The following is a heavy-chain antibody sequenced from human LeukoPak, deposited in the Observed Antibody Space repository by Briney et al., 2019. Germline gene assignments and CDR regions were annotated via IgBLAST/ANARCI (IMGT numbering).Heavy chain of an antibody. V-gene: IGHV4-30-2*01. CDR3: ARYGDPTSDAFDI. Sequence: SETLSLTCAVSGGSISSGGYSWSWIRQPPGKGLEWIGYIYHSGSTYYNPSLKSRVTISVDRSKNQFSLKLSSVTAADTAVYYCARYGDPTSDAFDIWGQGTMVTVSS. J-gene: IGHJ3*02. CDR2: IYHSGST. D-gene: IGHD4-17*01. CDR1: GGSISSGGYS.